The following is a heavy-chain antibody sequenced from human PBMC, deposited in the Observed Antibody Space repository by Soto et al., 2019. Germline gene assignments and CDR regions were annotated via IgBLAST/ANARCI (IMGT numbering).Heavy chain of an antibody. J-gene: IGHJ4*02. V-gene: IGHV3-7*05. CDR1: GFTFRNHW. CDR3: ARGMLGSSGRFDL. CDR2: IKEDGSEK. Sequence: EVQLVGSGGGLVQPGGSLRLSCAASGFTFRNHWMSWVRQAPGKGLAWVATIKEDGSEKKYVDSVKGRFTISRDNAKDSLYLEMDGLRAEDTALYFCARGMLGSSGRFDLWGQGTLVTVSS. D-gene: IGHD6-19*01.